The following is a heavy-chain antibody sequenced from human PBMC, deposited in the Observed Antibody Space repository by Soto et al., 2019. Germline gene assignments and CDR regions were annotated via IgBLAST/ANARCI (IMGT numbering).Heavy chain of an antibody. J-gene: IGHJ3*02. CDR1: GGFTSGDH. Sequence: SETLSLTCTVSGGFTSGDHWNWIRQPPGKGLEWIAYVSSSGSTKYNPSLKSRVTISIDTTKNQFSLRLSSVTAADTAVYYCASGFYDSRGYSEAFDIWGQGTKVTVSS. CDR3: ASGFYDSRGYSEAFDI. CDR2: VSSSGST. D-gene: IGHD3-22*01. V-gene: IGHV4-59*01.